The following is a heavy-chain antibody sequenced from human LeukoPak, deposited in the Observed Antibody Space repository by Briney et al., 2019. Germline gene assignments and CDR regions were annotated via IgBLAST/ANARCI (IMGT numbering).Heavy chain of an antibody. J-gene: IGHJ4*02. V-gene: IGHV3-23*01. D-gene: IGHD2-21*02. Sequence: RGSLRLSCAASGFTFSSYAMSWVRQAPGKGLEWVSAISGSGGSTYYADSVKGRFTISRDNSKNTLYLQMNSLRAEDTAVYYCARVSAGLVVVTLDYWGQGTLSPSPQ. CDR3: ARVSAGLVVVTLDY. CDR1: GFTFSSYA. CDR2: ISGSGGST.